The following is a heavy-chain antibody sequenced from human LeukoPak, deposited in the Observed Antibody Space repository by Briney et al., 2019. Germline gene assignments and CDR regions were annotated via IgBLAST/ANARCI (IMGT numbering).Heavy chain of an antibody. V-gene: IGHV4-34*01. Sequence: SETLSLTCTVYGGCFSDYYWSWIRQPPGKGLEWVGEIHQSGSTNYNPSLKSRVTISVDTSKNQFGLELSAVTAADRAVLCLARSPGTERGAVAYWGQGPLVTVSS. J-gene: IGHJ4*02. CDR3: ARSPGTERGAVAY. CDR2: IHQSGST. D-gene: IGHD1-26*01. CDR1: GGCFSDYY.